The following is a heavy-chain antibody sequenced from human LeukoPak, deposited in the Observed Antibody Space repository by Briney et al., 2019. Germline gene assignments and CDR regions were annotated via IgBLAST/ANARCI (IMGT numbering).Heavy chain of an antibody. V-gene: IGHV4-39*01. CDR2: IYYSGST. CDR1: GASISSNTDC. J-gene: IGHJ3*02. Sequence: SETLSLTCTVSGASISSNTDCWDWIRQPPEKGLEWIATIYYSGSTFYNPSLKSRATISVDTSKNQFSLKLSSVTAADTGVYYCARHIAGVAVPGTVFDIWGQGTMVTVSS. D-gene: IGHD6-19*01. CDR3: ARHIAGVAVPGTVFDI.